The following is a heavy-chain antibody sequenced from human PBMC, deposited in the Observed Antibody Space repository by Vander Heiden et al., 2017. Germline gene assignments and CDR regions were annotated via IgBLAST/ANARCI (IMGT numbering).Heavy chain of an antibody. V-gene: IGHV1-69*01. CDR1: GSTFSSYA. D-gene: IGHD3-22*01. CDR3: AREGRAYYYDSSGYD. J-gene: IGHJ4*02. Sequence: QVQLVQSGAEVKKPGSSVKVSCKASGSTFSSYAISWVRQAPGQGLGWMGGIIPIFGTANYAQKFQGRVTITADESTSTAYMELSSLRSEDTAVYYCAREGRAYYYDSSGYDWGQGTLVTVSS. CDR2: IIPIFGTA.